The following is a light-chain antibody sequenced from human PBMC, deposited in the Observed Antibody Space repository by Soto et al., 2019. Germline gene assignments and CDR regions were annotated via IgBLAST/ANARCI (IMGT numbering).Light chain of an antibody. CDR2: DVT. Sequence: SVLTQPASVSGSPGQSITISCTGTSSDVGGYNFVSWYQQHPVKAPKLMIYDVTNRPSGVSDRFSGSKSGNTASLTISGFQAEDEADYYCSSYTSSSTPYVFGTGTKVTVL. J-gene: IGLJ1*01. CDR3: SSYTSSSTPYV. CDR1: SSDVGGYNF. V-gene: IGLV2-14*01.